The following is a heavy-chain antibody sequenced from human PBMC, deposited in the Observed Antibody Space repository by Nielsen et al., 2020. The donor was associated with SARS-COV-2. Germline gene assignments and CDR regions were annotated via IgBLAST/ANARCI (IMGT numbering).Heavy chain of an antibody. V-gene: IGHV3-23*01. CDR2: ISGSGGST. J-gene: IGHJ4*02. Sequence: ESLKISCAASGFTFSSYAMSWVRQAPGKGLEWVSAISGSGGSTYYADSVKGRFTISRDNSKNTLYLQMNSLRAEDTAVYYCAKDDYYFDYWGQGTLVTVSS. D-gene: IGHD2-21*02. CDR1: GFTFSSYA. CDR3: AKDDYYFDY.